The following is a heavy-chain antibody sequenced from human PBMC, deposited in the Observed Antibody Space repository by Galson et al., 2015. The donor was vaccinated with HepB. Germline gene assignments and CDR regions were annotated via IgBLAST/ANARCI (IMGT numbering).Heavy chain of an antibody. V-gene: IGHV1-69*04. J-gene: IGHJ1*01. D-gene: IGHD1-26*01. CDR2: IIPILGIA. CDR3: AREPVGATTAINQLSNISEYFQH. Sequence: SVKVSCKASGGTFSSYTISWVRQAPGQGLEWMGRIIPILGIANYAQKFQGRVTITADKSTSTAYMELSSLRSEDTAVYYCAREPVGATTAINQLSNISEYFQHWGQGTLVTVSS. CDR1: GGTFSSYT.